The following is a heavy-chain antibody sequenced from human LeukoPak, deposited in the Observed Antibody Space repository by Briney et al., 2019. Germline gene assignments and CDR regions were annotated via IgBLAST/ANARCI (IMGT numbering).Heavy chain of an antibody. D-gene: IGHD2-15*01. V-gene: IGHV3-30*02. CDR2: IRFDGSVQ. CDR1: GFTFSAYG. Sequence: PGGSLRLSCAASGFTFSAYGMHWVRQGPHKGLEWVAFIRFDGSVQHYAHSVRGRFTVSRDNSNNILYVEMTSLRSDDTGVYYCARDHTLSWYCYMDVWGKGTAVTVSS. CDR3: ARDHTLSWYCYMDV. J-gene: IGHJ6*03.